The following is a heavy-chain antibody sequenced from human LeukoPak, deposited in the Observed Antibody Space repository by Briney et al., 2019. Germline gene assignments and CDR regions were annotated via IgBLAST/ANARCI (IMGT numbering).Heavy chain of an antibody. CDR1: GYTFTDYY. J-gene: IGHJ5*02. CDR3: ARDMITFGGVIVTWFDP. Sequence: ASVKVSCKASGYTFTDYYMHWVRQAPGQGLEWMGWINPNSGGTNYAQKFQGRVTMTRNTSISTAYMELSSLRSEDTAVYYCARDMITFGGVIVTWFDPWGQGTLVTVSS. V-gene: IGHV1-2*02. D-gene: IGHD3-16*02. CDR2: INPNSGGT.